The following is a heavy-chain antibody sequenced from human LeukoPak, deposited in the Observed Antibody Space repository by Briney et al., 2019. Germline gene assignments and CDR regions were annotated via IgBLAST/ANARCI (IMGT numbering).Heavy chain of an antibody. Sequence: GGSLRLSCAASGFTFSSYGMHWVRQAPGKGLEWVAVISYDGSNKYYADSVKGRFTISRDNSKNTLYLQMNSLRSEDTAVYYCARASCSSTSCYTHPLLDYWGQGTLVTVSS. J-gene: IGHJ4*02. D-gene: IGHD2-2*02. CDR2: ISYDGSNK. CDR1: GFTFSSYG. CDR3: ARASCSSTSCYTHPLLDY. V-gene: IGHV3-30*03.